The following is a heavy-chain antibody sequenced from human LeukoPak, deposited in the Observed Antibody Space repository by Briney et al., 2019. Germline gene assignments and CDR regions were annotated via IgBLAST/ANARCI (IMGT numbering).Heavy chain of an antibody. Sequence: GGSLRLSCAASGFSFSNYEMNWVRQAPGKGLEWDSYIRSSDNTIYYADSVKGRFTISRDNAKNLVHLPMNSLRAEDTAVYYCAREADTVIGSLDYWGQGTLVTVSS. V-gene: IGHV3-48*03. CDR3: AREADTVIGSLDY. CDR2: IRSSDNTI. J-gene: IGHJ4*02. D-gene: IGHD3-22*01. CDR1: GFSFSNYE.